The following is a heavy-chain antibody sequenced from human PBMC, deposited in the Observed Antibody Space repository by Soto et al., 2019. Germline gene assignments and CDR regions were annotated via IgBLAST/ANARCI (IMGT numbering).Heavy chain of an antibody. CDR1: GGSVSGYY. D-gene: IGHD3-10*01. J-gene: IGHJ2*01. Sequence: QVQLQESGPGLVKPSETLSLTCTVSGGSVSGYYWSWIRQPPGKGLEWIGFFSNSGSTSYNPSLKSRVTISVDTSKNQLSLNLSSVTAAATAVYYCARRGFLDLWGRGTLVTVSS. CDR2: FSNSGST. CDR3: ARRGFLDL. V-gene: IGHV4-59*08.